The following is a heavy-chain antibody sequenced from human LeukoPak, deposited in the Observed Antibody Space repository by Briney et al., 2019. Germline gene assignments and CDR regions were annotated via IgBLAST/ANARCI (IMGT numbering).Heavy chain of an antibody. CDR1: GGTFTSYA. D-gene: IGHD1-26*01. J-gene: IGHJ5*02. V-gene: IGHV1-69*13. CDR2: IIPISGTT. CDR3: ARKLRLGGNWFDP. Sequence: EASVKVSCKTPGGTFTSYAITWVRQAPGQGLEWMGKIIPISGTTNYAQKFQGRVTFTADESTSTAYMELSSLRSEDTALYYCARKLRLGGNWFDPWGQGTLVTVSS.